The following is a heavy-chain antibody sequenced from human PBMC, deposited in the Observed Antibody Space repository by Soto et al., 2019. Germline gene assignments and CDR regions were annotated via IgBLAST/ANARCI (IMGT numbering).Heavy chain of an antibody. CDR3: AREGAYYFDY. V-gene: IGHV3-48*04. CDR1: GFTFSSYG. Sequence: GGSLRLSCAASGFTFSSYGMHWVRQAPGEGLDWVSYISKSGGGSIKYYADSVKGRFTISRDNAKNSVYLQMNSLRAEDTAIYYCAREGAYYFDYWGQGTLVTVSS. J-gene: IGHJ4*02. CDR2: ISKSGGGSIK.